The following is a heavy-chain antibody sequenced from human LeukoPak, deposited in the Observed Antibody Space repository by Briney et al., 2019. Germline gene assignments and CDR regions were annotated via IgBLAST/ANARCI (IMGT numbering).Heavy chain of an antibody. J-gene: IGHJ4*02. CDR2: IYYSGST. CDR1: GGSISSSGYY. V-gene: IGHV4-39*01. D-gene: IGHD2-2*01. Sequence: PSETLSLTCTVSGGSISSSGYYWGWVRQPPGKGLEWIGSIYYSGSTYYNPSLKSRVTISEDTSKNQFSLKLSSVTAADTTVYYCAARYCSSTTCLFDYWGQGTLVSVSP. CDR3: AARYCSSTTCLFDY.